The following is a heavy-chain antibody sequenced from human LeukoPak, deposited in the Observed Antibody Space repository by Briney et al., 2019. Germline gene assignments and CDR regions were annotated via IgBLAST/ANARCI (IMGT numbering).Heavy chain of an antibody. CDR2: ISAYNGNT. CDR1: GYTFTSYS. J-gene: IGHJ6*02. D-gene: IGHD5-18*01. Sequence: ASVKVSCKASGYTFTSYSISWVRQAPGQGLEWMGWISAYNGNTNYAQKLQGRVTMTTDTSTSTAYMELRSLRSDDTAVYYCARGYSYGYNYYYGMDVWGQGTTVTVSS. V-gene: IGHV1-18*01. CDR3: ARGYSYGYNYYYGMDV.